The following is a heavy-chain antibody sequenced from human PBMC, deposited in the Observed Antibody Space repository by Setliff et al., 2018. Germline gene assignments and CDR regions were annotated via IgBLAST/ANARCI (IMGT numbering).Heavy chain of an antibody. CDR2: ISSDGGST. D-gene: IGHD5-18*01. CDR1: GFTFSSYT. CDR3: ARDDYNYGHNS. V-gene: IGHV3-64*01. J-gene: IGHJ4*02. Sequence: PEGSLRLSCAASGFTFSSYTMHWVRQAPGKGLEYVSGISSDGGSTYYANSVKDRFTISRDNSKNTLWLQMGSLRAEDMAVYYCARDDYNYGHNSWGQGTLVTVSS.